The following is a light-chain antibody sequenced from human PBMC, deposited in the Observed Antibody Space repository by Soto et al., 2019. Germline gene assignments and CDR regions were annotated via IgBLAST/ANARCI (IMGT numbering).Light chain of an antibody. CDR3: QQYGSSPWT. Sequence: EIVMTQSPDTLSVSPGEGATLSCRVSQSIRSNLAWYQQRPGQAPRLLMYGASTRADGIPARFTGSGSGTEFTLTISSLQSEDFAVYYCQQYGSSPWTFGQGTKVDIK. CDR2: GAS. CDR1: QSIRSN. J-gene: IGKJ1*01. V-gene: IGKV3-15*01.